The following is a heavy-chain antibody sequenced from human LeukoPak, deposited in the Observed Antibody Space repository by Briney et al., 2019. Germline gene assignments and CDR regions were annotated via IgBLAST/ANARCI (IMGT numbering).Heavy chain of an antibody. J-gene: IGHJ4*02. CDR3: ARLTSGWYVIY. D-gene: IGHD6-19*01. Sequence: SETLSLTCTVSGGSISNSGYYWGWIRQPPGKGLEWIGSIYYTGNTYYNPSLNSRVTISVDTSKNQFSLKLSSVTDADTAIYYCARLTSGWYVIYWGQGTLVTVSS. CDR2: IYYTGNT. V-gene: IGHV4-39*01. CDR1: GGSISNSGYY.